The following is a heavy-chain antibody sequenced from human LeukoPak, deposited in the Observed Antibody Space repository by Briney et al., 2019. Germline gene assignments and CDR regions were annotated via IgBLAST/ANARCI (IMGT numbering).Heavy chain of an antibody. CDR2: INPNSGGT. CDR3: ARDSPYYYGMDV. J-gene: IGHJ6*02. Sequence: ASVKVSCKAFDYDFPNHGISWVRQAPGQGLEWMGWINPNSGGTNYAQKFQGRVTMTRDTSISTAYMELSRLRSDDTAVYYCARDSPYYYGMDVWGQGTTVTVSS. CDR1: DYDFPNHG. V-gene: IGHV1-2*02.